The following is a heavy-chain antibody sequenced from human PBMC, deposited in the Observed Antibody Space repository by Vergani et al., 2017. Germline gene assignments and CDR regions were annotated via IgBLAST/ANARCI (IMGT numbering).Heavy chain of an antibody. J-gene: IGHJ4*02. CDR1: GGTFSTYA. D-gene: IGHD2-15*01. Sequence: QVQLVQSGAEVKKPGSSVKVSCKASGGTFSTYAISWVRQAPGQGLEWMGRLIPIFGTTNYAQNFQGRVTITADESTSTAYMELSSLRSEDTAVYYCARDRLYDCGGSCYLDYWGQGTLITVSS. CDR2: LIPIFGTT. CDR3: ARDRLYDCGGSCYLDY. V-gene: IGHV1-69*13.